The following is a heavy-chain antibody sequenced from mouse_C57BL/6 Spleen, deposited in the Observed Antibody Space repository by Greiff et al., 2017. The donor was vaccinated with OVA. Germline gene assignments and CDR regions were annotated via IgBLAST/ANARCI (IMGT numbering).Heavy chain of an antibody. D-gene: IGHD2-4*01. V-gene: IGHV5-9-1*02. CDR1: GFTFSSYA. Sequence: EVKVVESGEGLVKPGGSLKLSCAASGFTFSSYAMSWVRQTPEKRLEWVAYISSGGDYIYYADTVKGRFTISRDNARHTLYLQMSSLKSEDTAMYYCTRDPGYDYDGGHFDVWGTGTTVTVSS. CDR2: ISSGGDYI. J-gene: IGHJ1*03. CDR3: TRDPGYDYDGGHFDV.